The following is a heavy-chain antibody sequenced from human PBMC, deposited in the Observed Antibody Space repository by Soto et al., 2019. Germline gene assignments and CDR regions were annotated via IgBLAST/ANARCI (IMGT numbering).Heavy chain of an antibody. CDR3: AVDILGPYPDY. Sequence: VASVKVSCKASGGTFSSYAISWVRQAPGQGLEWMGGIIPIFGTANYAQKFQGRVTITADESTSTAYMELSSLRSEDTAVYYCAVDILGPYPDYWGQGTLVTVSS. D-gene: IGHD3-9*01. J-gene: IGHJ4*02. CDR1: GGTFSSYA. CDR2: IIPIFGTA. V-gene: IGHV1-69*13.